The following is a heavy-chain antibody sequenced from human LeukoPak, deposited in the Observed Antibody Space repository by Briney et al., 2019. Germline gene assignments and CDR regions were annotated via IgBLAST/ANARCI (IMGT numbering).Heavy chain of an antibody. CDR2: IKSKTDGGTT. V-gene: IGHV3-15*01. Sequence: ETLSLTCTVSGGSISSYYWSWVHQAPGKGLEWVGRIKSKTDGGTTDYAAPVKGRFTISRDDSKNTLYLQMNSLKTEDTAVYYCTTDYYDFWSGLADYWGQGTLVTVSS. J-gene: IGHJ4*02. CDR3: TTDYYDFWSGLADY. D-gene: IGHD3-3*01. CDR1: GGSISSYY.